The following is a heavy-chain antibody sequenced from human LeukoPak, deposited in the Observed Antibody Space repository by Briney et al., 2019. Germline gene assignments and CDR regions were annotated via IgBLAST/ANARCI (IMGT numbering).Heavy chain of an antibody. CDR1: GGSITSAGYY. Sequence: SETLSLTCTVSGGSITSAGYYWSWIRQPPGKGLEWVGYIYNSGTTYYNPSLKSRVTVSEDTSKNQFSLKLSSVTAADTAVYFCGRLTGTSYLDYWGQGTLVTVSS. CDR2: IYNSGTT. D-gene: IGHD7-27*01. J-gene: IGHJ4*02. V-gene: IGHV4-31*03. CDR3: GRLTGTSYLDY.